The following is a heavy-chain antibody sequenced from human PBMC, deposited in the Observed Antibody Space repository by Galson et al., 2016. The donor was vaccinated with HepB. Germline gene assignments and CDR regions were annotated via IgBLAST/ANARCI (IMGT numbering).Heavy chain of an antibody. J-gene: IGHJ3*02. V-gene: IGHV2-5*02. CDR1: GFSLSTTGVG. D-gene: IGHD1-26*01. Sequence: PALVKPTQTLTLTCTFSGFSLSTTGVGLGWIRQPPGKALEWLALKYWDADKYYNPSLKTRLIITKDTSKNQVVLTMTNMDPVDTATYYCAHRRGSGSPWAYGAFDIWGQGTMVTVSS. CDR3: AHRRGSGSPWAYGAFDI. CDR2: KYWDADK.